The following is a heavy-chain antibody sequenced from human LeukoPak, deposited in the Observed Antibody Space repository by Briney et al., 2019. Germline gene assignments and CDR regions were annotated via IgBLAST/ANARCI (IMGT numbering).Heavy chain of an antibody. J-gene: IGHJ4*02. CDR1: GYSISNNNW. CDR2: IYYSGST. CDR3: ARTESSGWHPLDY. V-gene: IGHV4-28*01. D-gene: IGHD6-19*01. Sequence: SDTLSLTCAVSGYSISNNNWWGWIRQPPGKGLEWIGYIYYSGSTYYNPSLKSRVTMSVDTSKNQFSLKLSSVTAVDTAVYHCARTESSGWHPLDYWGQGTLVTVSS.